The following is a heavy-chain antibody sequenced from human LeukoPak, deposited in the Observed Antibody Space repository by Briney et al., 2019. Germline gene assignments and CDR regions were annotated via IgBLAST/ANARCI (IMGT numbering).Heavy chain of an antibody. CDR1: GFTFSSYS. Sequence: GGSLRLSCAASGFTFSSYSMNWVRQAPGKGLEWVSSISSSSSYIYYADSVKGRFTISRDNSKNTLYLQMNSLRAEDTAVYYCARVLPYYYGSGSYIGGSDYWGQGTLVTVSS. V-gene: IGHV3-21*04. CDR3: ARVLPYYYGSGSYIGGSDY. CDR2: ISSSSSYI. D-gene: IGHD3-10*01. J-gene: IGHJ4*02.